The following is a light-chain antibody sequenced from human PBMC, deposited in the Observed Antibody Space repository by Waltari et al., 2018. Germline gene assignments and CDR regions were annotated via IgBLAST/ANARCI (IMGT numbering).Light chain of an antibody. V-gene: IGKV1-5*03. CDR1: QSIGSW. J-gene: IGKJ3*01. Sequence: DIQMTQSPSTLSASVGDRVTITCRASQSIGSWLAWYQQKPGKAPKLLIYEATSLGSGVPSRFSASGSGTEFPLTISSLQPDDFATYYCQRYNSYPITFGPGTKVDI. CDR2: EAT. CDR3: QRYNSYPIT.